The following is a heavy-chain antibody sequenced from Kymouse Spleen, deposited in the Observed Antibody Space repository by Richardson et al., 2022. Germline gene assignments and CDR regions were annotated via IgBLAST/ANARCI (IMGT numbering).Heavy chain of an antibody. CDR1: GFTFSSYG. Sequence: QVQLVESGGGVVQPGRSLRLSCAASGFTFSSYGMHWVRQAPGKGLEWVAVIWYDGSNKYYADSVKGRFTISRDNSKNTLYLQMNSLRAEDTAVYYCARGGYNWNYEYWGQGTLVTVSS. CDR3: ARGGYNWNYEY. CDR2: IWYDGSNK. J-gene: IGHJ4*02. V-gene: IGHV3-33*01. D-gene: IGHD1-7*01.